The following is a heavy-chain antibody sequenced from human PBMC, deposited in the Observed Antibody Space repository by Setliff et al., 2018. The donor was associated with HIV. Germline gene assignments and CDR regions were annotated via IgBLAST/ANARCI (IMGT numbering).Heavy chain of an antibody. CDR3: ARGSGFIEAAGTDY. CDR2: ISSSGTTI. J-gene: IGHJ4*02. Sequence: GGSLRLSCAASGFTFSSYSMNWVRQAPGKGLEWVSYISSSGTTIYYADSVKGRFTISRDNAKNSLYLQINSLRAEDTAVYYCARGSGFIEAAGTDYWGQGTLVTVSS. D-gene: IGHD6-13*01. CDR1: GFTFSSYS. V-gene: IGHV3-48*04.